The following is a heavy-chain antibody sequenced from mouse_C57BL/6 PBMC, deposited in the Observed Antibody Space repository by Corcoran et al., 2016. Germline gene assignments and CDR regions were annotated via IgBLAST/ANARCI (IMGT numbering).Heavy chain of an antibody. CDR3: ARGGDYVRFDY. Sequence: QIQLVQSGPELKKPGETVKISCKASGYTFTTYGMSWVKQAPGKGLKWMGWINTYSGVPTYADDFKGRFAFSLETSASTAYLQINNLKNEDTATYFCARGGDYVRFDYLGQGTTLTVSS. D-gene: IGHD2-4*01. V-gene: IGHV9-3*01. CDR2: INTYSGVP. J-gene: IGHJ2*01. CDR1: GYTFTTYG.